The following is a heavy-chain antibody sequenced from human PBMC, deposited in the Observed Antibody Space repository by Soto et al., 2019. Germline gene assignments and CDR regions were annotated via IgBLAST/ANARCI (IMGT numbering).Heavy chain of an antibody. J-gene: IGHJ3*02. Sequence: ASVKVSCKASGYTFTSYYMHWVRQAPGQGLEWMGIINPSGGSTSYAQKFQGRVTMTRDTSTSTVYMELSSLRSEATAVYYCASPLAYCDGDCYPDAFDIWGQGTMVTV. D-gene: IGHD2-21*02. CDR2: INPSGGST. CDR1: GYTFTSYY. V-gene: IGHV1-46*01. CDR3: ASPLAYCDGDCYPDAFDI.